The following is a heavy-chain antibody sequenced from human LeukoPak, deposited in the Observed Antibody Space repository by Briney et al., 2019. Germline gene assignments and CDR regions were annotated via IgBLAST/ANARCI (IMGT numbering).Heavy chain of an antibody. D-gene: IGHD5-24*01. CDR2: IIPIFGTA. V-gene: IGHV1-69*13. CDR3: ARGGMERWLQAALDY. Sequence: GASVKVSCKASGGTFSSYAISWVRQAPGQGLEWMGGIIPIFGTANYAQKFQGRVTITADESTSTAYMELSSLRPEDTAVYYCARGGMERWLQAALDYWGQGTLVTVSS. J-gene: IGHJ4*02. CDR1: GGTFSSYA.